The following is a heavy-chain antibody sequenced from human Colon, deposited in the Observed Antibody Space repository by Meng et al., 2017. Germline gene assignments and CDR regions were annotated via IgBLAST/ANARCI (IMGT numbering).Heavy chain of an antibody. CDR2: IYFSGST. CDR3: AREGGYDLNWFDP. D-gene: IGHD5-12*01. Sequence: QGHSKGAGPGTVNPSAALSLTCTVPCGSITSNYWSWIRQPPGKGLEWIGNIYFSGSTNSNPSLKSRVTISVDTSRNQFSLNLRSVTAADTAVYYCAREGGYDLNWFDPWGQGTLVTVSS. CDR1: CGSITSNY. J-gene: IGHJ5*02. V-gene: IGHV4-59*12.